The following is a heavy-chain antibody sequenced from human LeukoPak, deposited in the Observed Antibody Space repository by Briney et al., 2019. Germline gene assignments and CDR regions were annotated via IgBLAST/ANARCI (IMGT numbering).Heavy chain of an antibody. CDR1: VYTLTGYY. V-gene: IGHV1-2*02. D-gene: IGHD5-12*01. J-gene: IGHJ4*02. Sequence: GASVKVSCKASVYTLTGYYIHWVRQAPGQGLEWMGWINPNSGGRNYAQKFQGRVTMTRDTSTTYMELSRLTSDDTAVYYCARAYSGYEAFDYWGQGTLVTVSS. CDR3: ARAYSGYEAFDY. CDR2: INPNSGGR.